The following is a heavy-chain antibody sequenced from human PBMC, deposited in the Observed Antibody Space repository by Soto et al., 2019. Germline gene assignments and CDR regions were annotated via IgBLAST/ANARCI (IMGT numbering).Heavy chain of an antibody. CDR1: GFTFDVYA. J-gene: IGHJ4*02. V-gene: IGHV3-9*01. CDR2: ISWNSGSI. D-gene: IGHD4-17*01. CDR3: ARDVGSGYGDYVRYFDY. Sequence: ESGGGWVQPGRPLRLSCVVSGFTFDVYAMHWVRKAPGKGLEWVSIISWNSGSIDYADSVKGRFSISRDNAKNSLYLQMNSLRPEDTALYYCARDVGSGYGDYVRYFDYWGQGTLVTVSS.